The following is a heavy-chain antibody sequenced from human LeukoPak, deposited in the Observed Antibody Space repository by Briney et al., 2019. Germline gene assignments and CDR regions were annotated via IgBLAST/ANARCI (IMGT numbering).Heavy chain of an antibody. J-gene: IGHJ4*01. CDR1: GASLSRNS. CDR3: ARSYHDSSGYRFDY. D-gene: IGHD3-22*01. CDR2: VFYTGRT. Sequence: PSETLSLTCTVSGASLSRNSWSWIRQPPGKGLVWLGSVFYTGRTNYNPPLKRPITMSVDTSKNQFSLRLTSVTAADTAVYYCARSYHDSSGYRFDYWGRGILVTVSS. V-gene: IGHV4-59*08.